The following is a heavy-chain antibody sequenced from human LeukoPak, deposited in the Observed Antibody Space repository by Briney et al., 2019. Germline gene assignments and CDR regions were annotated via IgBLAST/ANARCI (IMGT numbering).Heavy chain of an antibody. V-gene: IGHV1-2*02. Sequence: ASVKVSCKASGYTFTGYYMHWVRQAPGQGLEWMGWINPNSGGTNYAQKLQGRVTMTTDTSTSTAYMELRSLRSDDTAVYYCARDVTISSPYYYMDVWGKGTTVTVSS. J-gene: IGHJ6*03. CDR1: GYTFTGYY. CDR3: ARDVTISSPYYYMDV. CDR2: INPNSGGT. D-gene: IGHD3-9*01.